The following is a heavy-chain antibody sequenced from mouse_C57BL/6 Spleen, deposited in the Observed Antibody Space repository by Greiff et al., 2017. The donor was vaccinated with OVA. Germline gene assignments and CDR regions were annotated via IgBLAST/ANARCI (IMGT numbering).Heavy chain of an antibody. V-gene: IGHV1-55*01. CDR2: IYPGSGST. D-gene: IGHD2-5*01. CDR3: ARTDYSNYVGSAMDY. J-gene: IGHJ4*01. CDR1: GYTFTSYW. Sequence: QVQLQQPGAELVKPGASVKMSCKASGYTFTSYWITWVKQRPGQGLEWIGDIYPGSGSTNYNEKFKSKATLTVDTSSSTAYMQLSSLTSEDSAVYYCARTDYSNYVGSAMDYWGQGTSVTVSP.